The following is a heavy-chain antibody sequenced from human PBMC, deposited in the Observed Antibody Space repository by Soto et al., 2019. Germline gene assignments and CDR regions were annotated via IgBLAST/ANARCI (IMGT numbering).Heavy chain of an antibody. Sequence: SETLSLTCTVSGGPISSGDYYGSWIRQPPGKGLEWIGYIYYSGSTYYNPSLKSRVTISVDTSKNQFSLKLSSVAAADTAVYYCARDVRGSYFDYWGQGTLVTVSS. D-gene: IGHD3-16*01. CDR1: GGPISSGDYY. CDR2: IYYSGST. J-gene: IGHJ4*02. CDR3: ARDVRGSYFDY. V-gene: IGHV4-30-4*01.